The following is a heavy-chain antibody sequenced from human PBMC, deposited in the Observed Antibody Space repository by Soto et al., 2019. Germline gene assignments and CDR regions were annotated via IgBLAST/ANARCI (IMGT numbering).Heavy chain of an antibody. Sequence: GLDWVSTISGSGVDTYYPDSVKGRVTISRDNSKNTLYLQINSLRAEDTAVYYCAKGGLLPRANRWFWGQGTLVTVSS. D-gene: IGHD2-2*01. CDR3: AKGGLLPRANRWF. CDR2: ISGSGVDT. J-gene: IGHJ4*02. V-gene: IGHV3-23*01.